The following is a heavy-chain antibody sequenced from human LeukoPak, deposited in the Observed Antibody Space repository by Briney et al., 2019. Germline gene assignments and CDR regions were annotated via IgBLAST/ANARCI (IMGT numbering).Heavy chain of an antibody. CDR1: GFTFSSYW. CDR2: INSDESST. V-gene: IGHV3-74*03. CDR3: GRANYGSGSNSPFDY. D-gene: IGHD3-10*01. Sequence: PGGSLRLSCVVSGFTFSSYWMHWVRQPPGKGLVWVSRINSDESSTTYADPVKGRFTISRDNAKNTLYLQMNSLRAEDTAVYYCGRANYGSGSNSPFDYWGQGTLVTVSS. J-gene: IGHJ4*02.